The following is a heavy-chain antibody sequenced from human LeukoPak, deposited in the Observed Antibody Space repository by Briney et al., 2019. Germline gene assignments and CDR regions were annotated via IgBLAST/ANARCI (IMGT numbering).Heavy chain of an antibody. J-gene: IGHJ4*02. CDR1: GFTFSSYS. V-gene: IGHV3-48*04. D-gene: IGHD5-18*01. Sequence: GGSLRLSCAASGFTFSSYSMNWVRQAPGKGLEWVSYISSSSTIYYVDSVKGRFTISRDNAKNSLYLQMDSLRAEDTAVYYCARDEGGYSLGYGGYWGQGTLVTVSS. CDR3: ARDEGGYSLGYGGY. CDR2: ISSSSTI.